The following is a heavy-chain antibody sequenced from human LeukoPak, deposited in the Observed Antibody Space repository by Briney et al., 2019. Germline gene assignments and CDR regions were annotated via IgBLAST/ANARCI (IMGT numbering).Heavy chain of an antibody. Sequence: GGSLRLSCAASGFTFSSYGMHWVRQAPGKGLEWVAFIRYDGSNKYYADSVKDRFTISRDDSKNTLYLQMNSLRAEDTAVYYCAKDLGTVTTVTTYFDYWGQGTLVTVSS. CDR3: AKDLGTVTTVTTYFDY. V-gene: IGHV3-30*02. D-gene: IGHD4-17*01. CDR2: IRYDGSNK. J-gene: IGHJ4*02. CDR1: GFTFSSYG.